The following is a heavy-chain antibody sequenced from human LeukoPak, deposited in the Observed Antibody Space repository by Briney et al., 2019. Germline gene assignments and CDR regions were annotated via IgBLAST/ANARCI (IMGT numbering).Heavy chain of an antibody. CDR1: GYRFTSEW. CDR3: ARLRTDYSGQYFLDY. Sequence: GESLKISCKGSGYRFTSEWIGWVRQMPGKGLEWMGIIYPGDSDIGYSPSFQGQVTISADKSISTAHLQWSSLKASDTAIYYCARLRTDYSGQYFLDYWGQGTLVTVSS. J-gene: IGHJ4*02. CDR2: IYPGDSDI. V-gene: IGHV5-51*01. D-gene: IGHD4-11*01.